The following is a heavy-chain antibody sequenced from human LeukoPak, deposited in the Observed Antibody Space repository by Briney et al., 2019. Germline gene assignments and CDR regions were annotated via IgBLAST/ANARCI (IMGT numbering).Heavy chain of an antibody. Sequence: PSETLSLTCTVSGGSISSSSYYWGWIRQPPGKGLEWIGSIYYSGSTYYNPSLKSRVTISVDTSKNQFSLKLSSVTAADTAVYYCARVRNYYDSSGYYIDYWGQGTPVTVSS. V-gene: IGHV4-39*07. CDR1: GGSISSSSYY. CDR2: IYYSGST. J-gene: IGHJ4*02. D-gene: IGHD3-22*01. CDR3: ARVRNYYDSSGYYIDY.